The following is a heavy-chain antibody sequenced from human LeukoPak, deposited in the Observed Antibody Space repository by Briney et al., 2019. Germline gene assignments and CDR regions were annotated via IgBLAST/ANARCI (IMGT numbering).Heavy chain of an antibody. V-gene: IGHV3-30*18. CDR2: ISYDGSNK. CDR3: AKDLRTRTYYYDSSGYLRD. J-gene: IGHJ4*02. CDR1: GFTFSSYG. Sequence: GRSLRLSCAASGFTFSSYGMPWVRQAPGKGLEWVAVISYDGSNKYYADSVKGRFTISRDNSKNTLYLQMNSLRAEDTAVYHCAKDLRTRTYYYDSSGYLRDWGQGTLVTVSS. D-gene: IGHD3-22*01.